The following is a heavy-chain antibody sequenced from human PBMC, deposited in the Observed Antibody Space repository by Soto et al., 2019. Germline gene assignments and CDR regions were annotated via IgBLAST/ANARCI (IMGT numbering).Heavy chain of an antibody. V-gene: IGHV4-31*03. D-gene: IGHD1-26*01. J-gene: IGHJ4*02. Sequence: QVQLQESGPGLVKPSQTLSLICTVSGGSIGSSAYYWTWIRQLPGKGLEWIGTISYSGTPFYNSSLKSRMTISVDTGRNQFSLKLNSVTAADTAVYYCARDKDGSGSYFDFWGQGTLVTVSP. CDR3: ARDKDGSGSYFDF. CDR2: ISYSGTP. CDR1: GGSIGSSAYY.